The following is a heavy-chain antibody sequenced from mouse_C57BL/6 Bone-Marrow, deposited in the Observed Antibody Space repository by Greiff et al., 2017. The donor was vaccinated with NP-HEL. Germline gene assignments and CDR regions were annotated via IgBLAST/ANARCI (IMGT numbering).Heavy chain of an antibody. Sequence: VQLQQSGPELVKPGASVKISCKASGYSFTDYNMNWVKQSNGKSLEWIGVINPNYGTTSYNQKFKGKATLTVDQSSSTAYMQLNSLTSEDSAVYYWARTGYYGSSPWFAYWGQGTLVTVSA. D-gene: IGHD1-1*01. J-gene: IGHJ3*01. CDR1: GYSFTDYN. CDR2: INPNYGTT. V-gene: IGHV1-39*01. CDR3: ARTGYYGSSPWFAY.